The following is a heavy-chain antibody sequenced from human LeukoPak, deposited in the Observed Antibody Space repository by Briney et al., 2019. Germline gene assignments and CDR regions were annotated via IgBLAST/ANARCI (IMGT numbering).Heavy chain of an antibody. CDR3: ARAVGCSGGSCYQGFDL. D-gene: IGHD2-15*01. J-gene: IGHJ2*01. CDR1: GYSISSGSY. V-gene: IGHV4-38-2*02. CDR2: THHSGTT. Sequence: PSETLSLTCTVSGYSISSGSYWGWIRQPPGKGLEWIGSTHHSGTTYYNPSLKSRVTISVDTSKNQFSLKLSSVTAADTAVYYCARAVGCSGGSCYQGFDLWGRGTLVTVSS.